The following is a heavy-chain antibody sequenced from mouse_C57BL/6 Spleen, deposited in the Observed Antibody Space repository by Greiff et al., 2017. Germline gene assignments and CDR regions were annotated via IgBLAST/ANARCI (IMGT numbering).Heavy chain of an antibody. V-gene: IGHV1-80*01. D-gene: IGHD1-1*01. CDR2: IYPGDGDT. CDR1: GYAFSSYW. CDR3: ARLLTTVVDWYFDV. J-gene: IGHJ1*01. Sequence: VMLVESGAELVKPGASVKISCKASGYAFSSYWMNWVKQRPGKGLEWIGQIYPGDGDTNYNGKFKGKATLTADKSSSTAYMQLSSLTSEDSAVYFCARLLTTVVDWYFDVWGRDHGHRLL.